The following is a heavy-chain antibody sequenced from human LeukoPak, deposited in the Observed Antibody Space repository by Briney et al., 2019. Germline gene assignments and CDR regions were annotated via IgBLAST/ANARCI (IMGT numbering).Heavy chain of an antibody. CDR1: GLTFSMPP. CDR3: AKDILWFGELLSFQYDY. Sequence: GGSLRLSCAASGLTFSMPPMDWVRQAPGKGLEWVAFIRYDGSNKYYADSVKGRFTISRDNSKNTLYLQMNSLRAEDTAVYYCAKDILWFGELLSFQYDYWGQGTLVTVSS. J-gene: IGHJ4*02. CDR2: IRYDGSNK. D-gene: IGHD3-10*01. V-gene: IGHV3-30*02.